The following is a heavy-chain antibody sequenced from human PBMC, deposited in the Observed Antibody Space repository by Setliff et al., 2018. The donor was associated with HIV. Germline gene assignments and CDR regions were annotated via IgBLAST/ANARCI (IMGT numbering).Heavy chain of an antibody. CDR3: ARARLQGIVTAVGPRDNCLDP. Sequence: SETLSLTCTVSGYSISSGYYWGWIRQPPGKGLEWIGSIYHSGSTYYNPSLKSRVTISIDRSKNQFSLKLSSVTAADTAVYYCARARLQGIVTAVGPRDNCLDPWGQGTRVTVS. J-gene: IGHJ5*02. D-gene: IGHD1-26*01. CDR2: IYHSGST. CDR1: GYSISSGYY. V-gene: IGHV4-38-2*02.